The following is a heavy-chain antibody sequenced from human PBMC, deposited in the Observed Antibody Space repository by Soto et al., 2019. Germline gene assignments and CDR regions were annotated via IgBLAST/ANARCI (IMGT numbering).Heavy chain of an antibody. Sequence: EGQLLESGGSLVQPGGSLRLSCAASGITISNYPMSWVRQAPGKGLDWVSGISGSGDRTYYADSAKGRFTISKDISRNSLSLQLDSLGVEDTAVYFCVKDDGGYPSTAPHWGQGTLVTVSS. V-gene: IGHV3-23*01. CDR1: GITISNYP. J-gene: IGHJ4*02. CDR3: VKDDGGYPSTAPH. D-gene: IGHD3-22*01. CDR2: ISGSGDRT.